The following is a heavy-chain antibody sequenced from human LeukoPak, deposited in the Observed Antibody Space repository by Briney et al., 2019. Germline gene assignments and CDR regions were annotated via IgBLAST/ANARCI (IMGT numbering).Heavy chain of an antibody. CDR2: IYSGGST. CDR1: GFTVSSSY. Sequence: GGSLRLSCAASGFTVSSSYMSWVRQAPGKGLEWVSVIYSGGSTYYADSVKGRFTISRDNSKNTLYLQMNSLRAEDTAVYYCAAGPDQYYFDYWGQGTLVTVSS. CDR3: AAGPDQYYFDY. J-gene: IGHJ4*02. V-gene: IGHV3-53*01.